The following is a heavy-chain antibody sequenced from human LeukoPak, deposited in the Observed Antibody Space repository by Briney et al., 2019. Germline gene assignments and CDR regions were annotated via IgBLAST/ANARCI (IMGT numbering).Heavy chain of an antibody. D-gene: IGHD6-13*01. CDR3: ARDSSSSSSDY. CDR2: IYTSEST. CDR1: GNSISSGDYY. Sequence: SETLSLTCTVSGNSISSGDYYWSWIRQPAGKGLEWIGRIYTSESTNYNPSLKSRVTISVDTSKNQFSLKLSSVTAADTAVYYCARDSSSSSSDYWGQGTLVTVSS. V-gene: IGHV4-61*02. J-gene: IGHJ4*02.